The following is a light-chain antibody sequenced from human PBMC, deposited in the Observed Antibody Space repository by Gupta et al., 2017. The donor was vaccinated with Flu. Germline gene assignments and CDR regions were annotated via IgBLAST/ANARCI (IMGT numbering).Light chain of an antibody. CDR1: SGSIATNY. CDR2: EDN. Sequence: NFILTQPHSVSGSPGQTVTISCSRSSGSIATNYVQWYQQRPGSSPTTVIYEDNQRLSGVPDRFSGSIDSSSNSASLTISGLKTEDEADYDCQSYDSVNGAIIFGGGTKLTVL. CDR3: QSYDSVNGAII. V-gene: IGLV6-57*01. J-gene: IGLJ2*01.